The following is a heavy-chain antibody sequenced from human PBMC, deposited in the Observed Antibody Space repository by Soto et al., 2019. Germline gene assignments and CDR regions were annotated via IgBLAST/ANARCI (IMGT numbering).Heavy chain of an antibody. CDR3: ARVLTNLVGATTDYYYGMDV. CDR1: GGTFSSYA. J-gene: IGHJ6*02. V-gene: IGHV1-69*13. Sequence: SVKVSCKASGGTFSSYAISWVRQAPGQGLEWMGGIIPIFGTANYAQKFQGRVTITADESTSTAYMELSSLRSEDTAVYYCARVLTNLVGATTDYYYGMDVWGQGTTVTVSS. CDR2: IIPIFGTA. D-gene: IGHD1-26*01.